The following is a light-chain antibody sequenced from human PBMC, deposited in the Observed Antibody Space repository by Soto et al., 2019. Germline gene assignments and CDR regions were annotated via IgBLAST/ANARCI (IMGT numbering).Light chain of an antibody. CDR1: SSYVGSYNL. CDR2: EGT. J-gene: IGLJ2*01. V-gene: IGLV2-23*01. Sequence: QSALTQPASVSGSPGQSITISCTVSSSYVGSYNLVSWYQQHPGKVPKLIIYEGTKRPSGVSNRFSGSKSGNTASLTISGLQAEDEADYHCCSYRGSSVVFGGGTKLTVL. CDR3: CSYRGSSVV.